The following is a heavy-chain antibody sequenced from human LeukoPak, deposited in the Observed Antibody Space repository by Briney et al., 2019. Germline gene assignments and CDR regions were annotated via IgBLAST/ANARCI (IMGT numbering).Heavy chain of an antibody. J-gene: IGHJ4*02. CDR2: IYWNDDK. CDR1: GFSLSTSGVG. V-gene: IGHV2-5*01. Sequence: SGPTLVNPTQTLTLTCTFSGFSLSTSGVGVGWIRQPPGKALEWLALIYWNDDKRYSPSLKSRLTITKDTSKNQVVLTMTNMDPVDTATYYCAHDRSILLWFGEGYYFDYWGQGTLVTVSS. D-gene: IGHD3-10*01. CDR3: AHDRSILLWFGEGYYFDY.